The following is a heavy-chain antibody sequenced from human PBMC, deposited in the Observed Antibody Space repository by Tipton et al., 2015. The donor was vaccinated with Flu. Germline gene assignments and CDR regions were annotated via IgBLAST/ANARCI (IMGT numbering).Heavy chain of an antibody. CDR2: ISSDGSRM. CDR1: GFTFSSYF. V-gene: IGHV3-21*01. CDR3: TREGANYASDY. J-gene: IGHJ4*02. D-gene: IGHD4/OR15-4a*01. Sequence: SLRLSCAASGFTFSSYFMNWVRRAPGKGLEWVSSISSDGSRMYYAGSVRGRLTISRDDAKNSLCLHMNSLRAEDTAVYYCTREGANYASDYWGQGTLVTVSS.